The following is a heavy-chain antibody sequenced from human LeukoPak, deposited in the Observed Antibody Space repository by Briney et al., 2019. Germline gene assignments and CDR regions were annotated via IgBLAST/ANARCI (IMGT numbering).Heavy chain of an antibody. CDR3: ARDSGVGATAHFDY. D-gene: IGHD1-26*01. J-gene: IGHJ4*02. CDR2: NNTNTGNP. Sequence: APVKVSCKASGYTFTSYSMNWVRQAPGQGREWMVCNNTNTGNPTYAQGFTERFVFPLDTSVRTAYLQISTLKAEHTAVYYCARDSGVGATAHFDYWGQGTLVTVSS. V-gene: IGHV7-4-1*02. CDR1: GYTFTSYS.